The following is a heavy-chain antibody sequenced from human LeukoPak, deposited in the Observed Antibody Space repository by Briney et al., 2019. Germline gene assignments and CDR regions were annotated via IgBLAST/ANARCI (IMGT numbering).Heavy chain of an antibody. J-gene: IGHJ4*02. CDR3: ARAPYSSGWYFDY. Sequence: SQTLSLTCAISGDSVSSNSAAWNWIRQSTSRGLEWLGRTYYRSKWYNDYAVSVKSRITINPDTSKNQFSLQLNSVTPEDTAVYYCARAPYSSGWYFDYWGQGTLVTVSS. D-gene: IGHD6-19*01. V-gene: IGHV6-1*01. CDR1: GDSVSSNSAA. CDR2: TYYRSKWYN.